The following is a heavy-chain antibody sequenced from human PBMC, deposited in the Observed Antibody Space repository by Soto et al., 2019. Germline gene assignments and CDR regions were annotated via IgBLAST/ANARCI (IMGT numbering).Heavy chain of an antibody. V-gene: IGHV3-11*01. CDR2: ISSSGSTI. CDR3: ARELRDYDILTGDYYYYYYYMDV. Sequence: GGSLRLSCAASGFTFSDYYMSWIRQAPGKGLEWVSYISSSGSTIYYADSVKGRFTISRDNAKNSLYLQMNSLRAEDTAVYYCARELRDYDILTGDYYYYYYYMDVWGKGTKVTVSS. D-gene: IGHD3-9*01. J-gene: IGHJ6*03. CDR1: GFTFSDYY.